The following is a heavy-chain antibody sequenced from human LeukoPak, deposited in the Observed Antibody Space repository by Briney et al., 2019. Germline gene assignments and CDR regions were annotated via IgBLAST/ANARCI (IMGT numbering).Heavy chain of an antibody. J-gene: IGHJ4*02. Sequence: GGSLRLSCAASGFTFSSYAMSWVRQAPGKGLEWVSAISGSGGSKYYADSVKGRFTISRDNSKNTLYLQMNSLRAEDTAVYYCAKKYSYDSYYFDYWGQGTLVTVSS. CDR2: ISGSGGSK. D-gene: IGHD5-18*01. CDR3: AKKYSYDSYYFDY. V-gene: IGHV3-23*01. CDR1: GFTFSSYA.